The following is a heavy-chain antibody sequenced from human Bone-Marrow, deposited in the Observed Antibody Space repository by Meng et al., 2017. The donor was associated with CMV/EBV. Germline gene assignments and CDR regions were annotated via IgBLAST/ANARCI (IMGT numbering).Heavy chain of an antibody. Sequence: QVPLQESGPGLVKPSETLSLTCTVSGDSINTYFLSWIRQPAGKGLEWIGRLYNSGSTNYNPSLNSRVTMSIDTSNKQFSLRLSSVTAADTAVYYCATRRAHSDGRGSWYYQFDHWGQGTLVTVSS. CDR2: LYNSGST. V-gene: IGHV4-4*07. J-gene: IGHJ4*02. CDR3: ATRRAHSDGRGSWYYQFDH. D-gene: IGHD3-22*01. CDR1: GDSINTYF.